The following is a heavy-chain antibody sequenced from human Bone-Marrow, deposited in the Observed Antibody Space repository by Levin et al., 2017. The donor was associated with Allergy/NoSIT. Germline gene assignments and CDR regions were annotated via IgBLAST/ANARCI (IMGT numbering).Heavy chain of an antibody. J-gene: IGHJ4*02. V-gene: IGHV3-48*02. CDR3: ARPDCSGTSCYYFFDY. CDR2: ISRSSSTI. D-gene: IGHD2-2*01. CDR1: GFTFSRYS. Sequence: GGSLRLSCAASGFTFSRYSMNWVRQAPGRGLEWVSYISRSSSTISYADSVKGRFTISRDNAKNSLYLQMNRLRDEDTAVYYCARPDCSGTSCYYFFDYWGQGTLVTVSS.